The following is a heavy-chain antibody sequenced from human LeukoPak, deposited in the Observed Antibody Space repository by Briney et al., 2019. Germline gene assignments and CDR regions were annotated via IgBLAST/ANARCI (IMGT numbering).Heavy chain of an antibody. D-gene: IGHD3-10*01. CDR3: ARDLSLLDV. V-gene: IGHV3-33*01. Sequence: GGSLRLSCAASGFTFSSYGIHWVRQAPGKGLEWVAVIWYDGSNKYYADSVKGRFTISRDNSKNTLYLQMNSLRAEDTAVYYCARDLSLLDVWGQGTTVTVSS. CDR2: IWYDGSNK. J-gene: IGHJ6*02. CDR1: GFTFSSYG.